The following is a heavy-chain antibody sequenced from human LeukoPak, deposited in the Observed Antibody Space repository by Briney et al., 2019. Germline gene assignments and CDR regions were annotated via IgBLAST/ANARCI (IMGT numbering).Heavy chain of an antibody. CDR1: GFTFSSYG. V-gene: IGHV3-33*01. Sequence: PGRSLRLSCAASGFTFSSYGMHCVRQAPGKGVEWVAVIWYDGSNKYYADSVKGRFTISRDNSKNTLYLQMNSLRAEDTAVYYCARDQAFPIAAAGLPYYYYGMDVWGQGTTVTVSS. D-gene: IGHD6-13*01. CDR2: IWYDGSNK. J-gene: IGHJ6*02. CDR3: ARDQAFPIAAAGLPYYYYGMDV.